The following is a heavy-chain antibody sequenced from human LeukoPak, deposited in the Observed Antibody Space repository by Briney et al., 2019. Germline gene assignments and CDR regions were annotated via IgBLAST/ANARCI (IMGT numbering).Heavy chain of an antibody. D-gene: IGHD2-15*01. CDR1: GFTFDDYA. V-gene: IGHV3-11*01. CDR2: ISSSGSTI. J-gene: IGHJ4*02. Sequence: PGGSLRLSCAASGFTFDDYAMHWVRQAPGKGLEWVSYISSSGSTIYYADSVKGRFTISRDNAKNSLYLQMNSLRAEDTAVYYCASEYCSGGSCYSEGHYWGQGTLVTVSS. CDR3: ASEYCSGGSCYSEGHY.